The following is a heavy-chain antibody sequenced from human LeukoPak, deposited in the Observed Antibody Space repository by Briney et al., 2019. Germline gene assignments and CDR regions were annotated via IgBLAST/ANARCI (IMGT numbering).Heavy chain of an antibody. CDR3: ARGSSSSKPFDY. V-gene: IGHV1-2*02. D-gene: IGHD6-6*01. CDR1: GYTFTGYY. CDR2: ISPNSGGT. J-gene: IGHJ4*02. Sequence: ASVKVSCKASGYTFTGYYMHWVRQAPGQGLEWMGWISPNSGGTNYAQKFQGRVTMTRDTSISTAYMELSRLRSDDTAVYYCARGSSSSKPFDYWGQGTLVTVSS.